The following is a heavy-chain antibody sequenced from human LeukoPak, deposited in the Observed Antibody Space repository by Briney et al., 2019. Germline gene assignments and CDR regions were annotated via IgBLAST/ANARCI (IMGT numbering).Heavy chain of an antibody. CDR1: GYTLTSYY. V-gene: IGHV1-46*01. J-gene: IGHJ6*02. CDR2: TNPSGGST. Sequence: ASVKVSCKASGYTLTSYYMHWVRQAPGQGLEWMGITNPSGGSTSYAQKFQGRVTMTRDTSTSTVYMELSSLRSEDTAVYYCARDSRGYSGHIYYYYGMDVWGQGTTVTVSS. D-gene: IGHD5-12*01. CDR3: ARDSRGYSGHIYYYYGMDV.